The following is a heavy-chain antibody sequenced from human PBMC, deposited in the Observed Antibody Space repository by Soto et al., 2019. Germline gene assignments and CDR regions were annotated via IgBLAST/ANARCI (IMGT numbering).Heavy chain of an antibody. CDR1: GGSFTGYH. Sequence: SETLSLTCAPYGGSFTGYHWSSIRHPPSNGVDWSGEINHSGSTNYNPSLKSRVTISVDTSKNQFSLKPSSVSAADTAVYYCARGYSGSYPFDYWGQGTPVTVSS. CDR2: INHSGST. V-gene: IGHV4-34*01. CDR3: ARGYSGSYPFDY. D-gene: IGHD1-26*01. J-gene: IGHJ4*02.